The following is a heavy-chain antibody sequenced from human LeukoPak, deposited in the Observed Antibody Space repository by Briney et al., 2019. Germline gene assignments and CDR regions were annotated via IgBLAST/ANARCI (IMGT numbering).Heavy chain of an antibody. CDR1: GGSFSGYY. CDR2: INHSGST. CDR3: AARFTIFGVVIPY. J-gene: IGHJ4*02. V-gene: IGHV4-34*01. D-gene: IGHD3-3*01. Sequence: SETLSLTCAVYGGSFSGYYWSWIRQPPGKGLEWIGEINHSGSTNYNTSLKSRVTISVDTSKNQFSLKLSSVTAADTAVYYCAARFTIFGVVIPYWGQGTLVTVSS.